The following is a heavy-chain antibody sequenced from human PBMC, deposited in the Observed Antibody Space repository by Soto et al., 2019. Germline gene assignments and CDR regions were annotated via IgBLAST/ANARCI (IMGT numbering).Heavy chain of an antibody. J-gene: IGHJ5*02. V-gene: IGHV3-33*01. Sequence: QVQLVESGGGVVQPGRSLRLSCAASGFTFSSYGMHWVRQAPGKGLEWVAVIWYDGSNKYYADSVKGRFTISRDNSKNPLYLQMNSLRAEDTAVYYSAREYYDILTVIHWFDPSGQGTLVTVSS. CDR3: AREYYDILTVIHWFDP. D-gene: IGHD3-9*01. CDR2: IWYDGSNK. CDR1: GFTFSSYG.